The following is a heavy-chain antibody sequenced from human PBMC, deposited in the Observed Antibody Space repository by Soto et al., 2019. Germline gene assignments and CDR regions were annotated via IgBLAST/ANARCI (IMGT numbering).Heavy chain of an antibody. CDR3: AAVPYYYDTSGTYFDY. V-gene: IGHV1-3*01. J-gene: IGHJ4*02. Sequence: ASLKVSCKASGYTFTSYAMHWVRQAPGQRLEWMGWINAGNGNTKYSQKFQERLTISRDMSTNTAYMELSSLRSEDTAVYYCAAVPYYYDTSGTYFDYWGQGTLVTVSS. CDR1: GYTFTSYA. CDR2: INAGNGNT. D-gene: IGHD3-22*01.